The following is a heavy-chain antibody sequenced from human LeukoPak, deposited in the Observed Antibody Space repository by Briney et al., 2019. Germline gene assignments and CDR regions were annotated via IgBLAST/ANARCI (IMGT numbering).Heavy chain of an antibody. CDR1: GYSISSGHY. D-gene: IGHD6-19*01. V-gene: IGHV4-38-2*01. CDR2: IYHSGST. CDR3: ARRGSGWSFEY. Sequence: SETLSLTCAVSGYSISSGHYWGWIRQPPGKGLEWIGSIYHSGSTFYSPSLKSRVTISVDTSKNQFSLKLSSVTAADTAVYYCARRGSGWSFEYWGQGTLVTVSS. J-gene: IGHJ4*02.